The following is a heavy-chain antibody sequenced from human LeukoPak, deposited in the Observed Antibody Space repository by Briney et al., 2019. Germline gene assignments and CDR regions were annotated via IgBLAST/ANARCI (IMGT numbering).Heavy chain of an antibody. CDR2: INPSGGST. CDR1: GYTFTSYY. V-gene: IGHV1-46*01. Sequence: GAAVKVSCKSSGYTFTSYYMHWVRQAPGQGLEWMGIINPSGGSTSYAQKFQGRVTMTRDMSTSTVYMELSSLRSEDTAVYYCARGTRITTGAFDIWGQGTMVTVSS. J-gene: IGHJ3*02. D-gene: IGHD3-22*01. CDR3: ARGTRITTGAFDI.